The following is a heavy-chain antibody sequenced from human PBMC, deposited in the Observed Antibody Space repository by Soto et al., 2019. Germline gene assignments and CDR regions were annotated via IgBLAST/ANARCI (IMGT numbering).Heavy chain of an antibody. Sequence: GESLKISCKGSGYSFTSYWIGWVRQMPGKGLEWMGIIYPGDSDTRYSPSFQGQVTISADKSISTAYLQWSSLKASDTAMYYCARGWLHRRDYYYYGMDVWGQGTTVTVSS. CDR1: GYSFTSYW. J-gene: IGHJ6*02. CDR2: IYPGDSDT. CDR3: ARGWLHRRDYYYYGMDV. D-gene: IGHD5-12*01. V-gene: IGHV5-51*01.